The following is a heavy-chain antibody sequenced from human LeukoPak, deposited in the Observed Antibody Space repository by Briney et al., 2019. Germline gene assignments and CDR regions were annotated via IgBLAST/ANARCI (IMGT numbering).Heavy chain of an antibody. J-gene: IGHJ6*02. CDR1: GFTFSSYA. Sequence: GGSLRLSCAASGFTFSSYAMHWVRQAPGKGLEWVAVISYDGSNKYYADSVKGRFTISRDNSKNTLYLQMNSLRAEDTAVYYCAREIRTYYYYYGMDVWGQGTTVTVSS. CDR3: AREIRTYYYYYGMDV. V-gene: IGHV3-30-3*01. CDR2: ISYDGSNK.